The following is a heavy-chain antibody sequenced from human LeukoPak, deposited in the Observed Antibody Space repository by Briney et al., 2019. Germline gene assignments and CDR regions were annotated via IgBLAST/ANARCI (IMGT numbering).Heavy chain of an antibody. CDR3: AIFVGRPYYYGMDV. V-gene: IGHV3-23*01. Sequence: GGSLRLSCAASGFTFSSYAMSWVRQAPGKGLEWVSAISGSGGSTYYADSVKGRFTISRDNSKNTLYLQMNSLRAEDTAVYYCAIFVGRPYYYGMDVWGQGTTVTVSS. D-gene: IGHD2-15*01. CDR1: GFTFSSYA. J-gene: IGHJ6*02. CDR2: ISGSGGST.